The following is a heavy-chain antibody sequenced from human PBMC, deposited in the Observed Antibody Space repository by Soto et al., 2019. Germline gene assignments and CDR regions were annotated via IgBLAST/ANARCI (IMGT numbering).Heavy chain of an antibody. CDR3: ARDGEMATSVPY. CDR1: GYSFTRYG. CDR2: ISAYNGNT. V-gene: IGHV1-18*01. D-gene: IGHD5-12*01. Sequence: ASVKVSCKASGYSFTRYGISWVRQAPGQGLEWMGWISAYNGNTNYAQKLQGRVTMTTDTSTSTAYMELRSLRSDDTAVYYCARDGEMATSVPYWGQGTLVTVSS. J-gene: IGHJ4*02.